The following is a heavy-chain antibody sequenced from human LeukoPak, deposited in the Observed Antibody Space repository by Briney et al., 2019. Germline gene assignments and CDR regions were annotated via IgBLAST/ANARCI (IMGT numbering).Heavy chain of an antibody. CDR3: ARDLRDLGDYLDH. CDR1: GFTFSSCA. J-gene: IGHJ4*02. CDR2: ISRSSSYI. V-gene: IGHV3-21*01. D-gene: IGHD4/OR15-4a*01. Sequence: PGGSLRLSCAASGFTFSSCAMNWVRQAPGKGLEWVSSISRSSSYIYYTDSVKGRFTISRDNAKNSLYLQMNSLIAEDTAVYYCARDLRDLGDYLDHWGQGTLATVSS.